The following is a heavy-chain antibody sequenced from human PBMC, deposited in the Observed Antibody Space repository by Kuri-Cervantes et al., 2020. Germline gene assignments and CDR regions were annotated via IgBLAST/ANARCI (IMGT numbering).Heavy chain of an antibody. CDR3: ARDSGDGYPFDY. Sequence: LSLTCAASGFTVSSNYMSWVRQAPGKGLEWVSVISSDGINKYNADSVKGRFTISRDDSKNTLYLQMNSLRVEDTAVYYCARDSGDGYPFDYWGQGTLVTVSS. CDR1: GFTVSSNY. CDR2: ISSDGINK. V-gene: IGHV3-30-3*01. J-gene: IGHJ4*02. D-gene: IGHD5-24*01.